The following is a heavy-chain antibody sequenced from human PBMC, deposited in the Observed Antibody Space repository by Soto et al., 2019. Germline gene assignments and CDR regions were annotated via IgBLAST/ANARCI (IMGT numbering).Heavy chain of an antibody. CDR3: ARFVPYGDDTYALDY. CDR2: INHSGST. J-gene: IGHJ4*01. V-gene: IGHV4-34*01. CDR1: GGSFSGYY. D-gene: IGHD2-21*01. Sequence: SETLSLTCAVYGGSFSGYYWSWIRQPPGKGLEWIGEINHSGSTNYNPSLKSRVTISVDTSKNQFSLKLSSVTAADTAVYYCARFVPYGDDTYALDYWRQGTLVTVSS.